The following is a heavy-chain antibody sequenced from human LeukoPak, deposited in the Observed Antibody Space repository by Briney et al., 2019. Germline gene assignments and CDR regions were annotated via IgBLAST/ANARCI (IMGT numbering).Heavy chain of an antibody. CDR3: ARLVAVAGVFDY. CDR2: TYYSGST. D-gene: IGHD6-19*01. CDR1: GGSISSYL. V-gene: IGHV4-59*04. J-gene: IGHJ4*02. Sequence: SETLSLTCTVSGGSISSYLWSWIRQPPGKGLEWIGNTYYSGSTYYNPSLKSRVTISVDTSKNHFSLKLSSVTAADTAVYYCARLVAVAGVFDYWGQGTLVTVSS.